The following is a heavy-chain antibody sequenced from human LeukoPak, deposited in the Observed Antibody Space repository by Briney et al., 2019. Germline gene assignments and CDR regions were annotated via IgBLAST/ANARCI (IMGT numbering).Heavy chain of an antibody. D-gene: IGHD6-13*01. CDR3: ARANSSSWYTNPSLDFDY. J-gene: IGHJ4*02. Sequence: SETLSLTCTVSGGSISSYYWSWIRQPPGKGLEWIGYIYYSGSTNYNPSLKSRVTISVDTSKNQFSLKLSSVTAADTAVYYCARANSSSWYTNPSLDFDYWGQGTLVTVSS. V-gene: IGHV4-59*01. CDR1: GGSISSYY. CDR2: IYYSGST.